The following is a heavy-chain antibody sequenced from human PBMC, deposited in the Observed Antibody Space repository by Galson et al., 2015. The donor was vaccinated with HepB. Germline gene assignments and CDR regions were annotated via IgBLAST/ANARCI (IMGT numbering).Heavy chain of an antibody. V-gene: IGHV3-9*01. CDR3: AKGVRYSDYDFVPNWFDP. D-gene: IGHD5-12*01. CDR2: ISWHSNSV. Sequence: SLRLSCAASGFTFEDYAMHWVRQVPGKGLEWVAGISWHSNSVDYTDSVRGRFTISRDNAKNSVYLQMNGLRLEDAALYYCAKGVRYSDYDFVPNWFDPWGQGILVTVSS. CDR1: GFTFEDYA. J-gene: IGHJ5*02.